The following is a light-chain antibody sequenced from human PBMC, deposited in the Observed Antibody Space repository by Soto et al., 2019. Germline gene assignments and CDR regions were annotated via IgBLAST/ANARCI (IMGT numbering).Light chain of an antibody. Sequence: EIVMTQSPATLSVSPGERATLTCRASQSIGYNLAWYQHKPGQAPRLLIYGASIRATGVPVRFSGSGSETKFTLTISSLQSEDVSVYYCQQCHIWPPVTFGGGTKVEIK. V-gene: IGKV3-15*01. CDR3: QQCHIWPPVT. CDR1: QSIGYN. J-gene: IGKJ4*01. CDR2: GAS.